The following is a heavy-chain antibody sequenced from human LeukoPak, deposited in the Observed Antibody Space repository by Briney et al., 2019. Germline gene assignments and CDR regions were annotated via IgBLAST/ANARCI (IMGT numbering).Heavy chain of an antibody. V-gene: IGHV1-18*01. Sequence: GASVKVSCKASGYTFSSYAINWVRQAPGQGLEWMGWISAYNGNTNYAQNLQGRVTMTTDTSTSTAYMELRSPRSDDTAVYYCAREFYGSYRSYWYFDLWGRGTLVTVSS. CDR3: AREFYGSYRSYWYFDL. CDR2: ISAYNGNT. D-gene: IGHD1-26*01. CDR1: GYTFSSYA. J-gene: IGHJ2*01.